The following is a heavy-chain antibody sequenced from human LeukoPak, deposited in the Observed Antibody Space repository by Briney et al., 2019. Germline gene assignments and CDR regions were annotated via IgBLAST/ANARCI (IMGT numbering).Heavy chain of an antibody. CDR1: GGTFSNYA. V-gene: IGHV1-69*06. CDR3: AREGHYYDSSGYYPGAFDI. CDR2: IIPIFGTA. J-gene: IGHJ3*02. D-gene: IGHD3-22*01. Sequence: SVKVSCKASGGTFSNYAISWVRQAPGQGLEWMGGIIPIFGTANYAQKFQGRVTITADKSTSTAYMELSSLRSEDTAVYYCAREGHYYDSSGYYPGAFDIWGQGTMVTVSS.